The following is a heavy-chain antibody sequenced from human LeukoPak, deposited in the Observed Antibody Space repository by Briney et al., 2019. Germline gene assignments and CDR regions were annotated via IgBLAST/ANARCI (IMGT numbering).Heavy chain of an antibody. D-gene: IGHD3-10*01. Sequence: PSETLSLTCTVSGGSMTSYYWNWIRQPPGKGLEWIGFIFYSGSTNYNPSLKSRVTISVDTSKNQFSLKLNSVTAADTAVYYCARNLYYGSGIYYFDYWGQGTLVTVSS. CDR1: GGSMTSYY. J-gene: IGHJ4*02. CDR3: ARNLYYGSGIYYFDY. CDR2: IFYSGST. V-gene: IGHV4-59*08.